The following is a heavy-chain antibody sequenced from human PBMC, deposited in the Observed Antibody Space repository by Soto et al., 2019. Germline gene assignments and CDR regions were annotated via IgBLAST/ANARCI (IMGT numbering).Heavy chain of an antibody. V-gene: IGHV4-61*01. CDR3: ARQGVGTTGEWPSFDY. Sequence: QVQLQESGPGLVKPSETLSLSCTVSGGSVNSGSYYWTWIRQPPGKALEWIGYIYYSGVTNYNPSLTSRVTISMDTYKNQFSLKLNSVTAADTAMYFCARQGVGTTGEWPSFDYWGQGALVTVSS. J-gene: IGHJ4*02. CDR1: GGSVNSGSYY. D-gene: IGHD1-26*01. CDR2: IYYSGVT.